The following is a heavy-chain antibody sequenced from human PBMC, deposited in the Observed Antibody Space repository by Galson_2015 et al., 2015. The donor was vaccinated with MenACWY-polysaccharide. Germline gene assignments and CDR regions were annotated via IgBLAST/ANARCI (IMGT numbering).Heavy chain of an antibody. CDR3: AREDGGGYYRLDY. J-gene: IGHJ4*02. CDR2: ISSSSSYI. V-gene: IGHV3-21*01. Sequence: SLRLSCAASGFTFSRYVMTWVRQAPGRGLEWVSSISSSSSYIYYADSVKGRFTISRDNAKNSLYLQMNSLRGEDTAVYYCAREDGGGYYRLDYWGQGTLVTVSS. CDR1: GFTFSRYV. D-gene: IGHD3-22*01.